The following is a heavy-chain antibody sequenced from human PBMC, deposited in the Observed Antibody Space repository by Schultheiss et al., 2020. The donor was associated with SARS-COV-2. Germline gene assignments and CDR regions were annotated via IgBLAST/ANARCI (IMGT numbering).Heavy chain of an antibody. J-gene: IGHJ4*02. CDR1: GFTFSSYG. Sequence: GGSLRLSCSASGFTFSSYGMHWVRQAPGKGLEWVAVIWYDGSNKYYADSVKGRFTISRDNSKNTLYLQMNSLRAEDTAVYYCAKDFVVGATIYYFDYWGQGTLVTVSS. D-gene: IGHD1-26*01. CDR2: IWYDGSNK. CDR3: AKDFVVGATIYYFDY. V-gene: IGHV3-30*02.